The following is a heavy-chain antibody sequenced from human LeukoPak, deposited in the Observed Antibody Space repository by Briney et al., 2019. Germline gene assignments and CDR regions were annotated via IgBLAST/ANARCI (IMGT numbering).Heavy chain of an antibody. J-gene: IGHJ4*02. CDR1: GFTFSSYW. CDR2: INIDGSNT. Sequence: PGGALRLSSVHSGFTFSSYWLHGLGPAPPKGGVGVSRINIDGSNTRYADSLQGRFTLSRDNAKNTLYLQMNGLRAEYTAVYYCARFCDSRYYWVRGTLLTVSS. V-gene: IGHV3-74*01. CDR3: ARFCDSRYY. D-gene: IGHD2-21*02.